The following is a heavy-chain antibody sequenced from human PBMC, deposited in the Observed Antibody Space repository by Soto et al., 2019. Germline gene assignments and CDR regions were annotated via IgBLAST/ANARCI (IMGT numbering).Heavy chain of an antibody. D-gene: IGHD3-10*01. CDR2: ISTSSSYI. V-gene: IGHV3-21*06. CDR3: ARAPRETYYYYGSGSYYDF. Sequence: GSLRLSCAASGFTFSSYTMNWIRQAPGKGLQWVSSISTSSSYIYYADSVKGRFTISRDNARDSLYLQMNSLRTEDTAVYYCARAPRETYYYYGSGSYYDFWGQGTLVTVSS. J-gene: IGHJ4*02. CDR1: GFTFSSYT.